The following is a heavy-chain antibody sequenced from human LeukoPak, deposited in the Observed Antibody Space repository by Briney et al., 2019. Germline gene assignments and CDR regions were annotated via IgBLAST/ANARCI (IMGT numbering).Heavy chain of an antibody. V-gene: IGHV3-23*01. CDR3: AKVIHP. CDR1: GFTFSSYA. CDR2: ISGSGGST. D-gene: IGHD2-21*01. Sequence: GGSLRLSCAASGFTFSSYAMSWVRQAPGKGLEWVSAISGSGGSTYYADSVKCRLPISGDNSKNTLYLQMNSLRAADTAVYHCAKVIHPWGQGTLVTVSS. J-gene: IGHJ5*02.